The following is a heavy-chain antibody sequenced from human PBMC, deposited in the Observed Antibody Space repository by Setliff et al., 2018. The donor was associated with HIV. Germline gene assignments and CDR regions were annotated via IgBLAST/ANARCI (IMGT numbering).Heavy chain of an antibody. CDR2: IYNSGST. CDR3: ARSLAGLMNYFDY. Sequence: SETLSLTCTVSGGSINRISYYWGWIRQAPGRGLEWIGSIYNSGSTYYNPSLKSRVIISSDTSKNQISLRLTSVTAADTAVYFCARSLAGLMNYFDYWGQGMLVTVSS. CDR1: GGSINRISYY. J-gene: IGHJ4*02. V-gene: IGHV4-39*01. D-gene: IGHD6-19*01.